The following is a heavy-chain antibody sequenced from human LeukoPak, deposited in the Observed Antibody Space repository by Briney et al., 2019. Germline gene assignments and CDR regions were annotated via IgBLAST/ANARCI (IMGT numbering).Heavy chain of an antibody. CDR3: AREEGLAPATIDY. CDR2: ISAYNGNT. J-gene: IGHJ4*02. D-gene: IGHD4-17*01. Sequence: ASVKVSCKASGYTFTSYGISWVRQAPGQGLEWMGWISAYNGNTNYAQKLQGRVTMTTDTSTSTAYKELRSLRSDDTAVYYCAREEGLAPATIDYWGQGTLVTVSS. V-gene: IGHV1-18*01. CDR1: GYTFTSYG.